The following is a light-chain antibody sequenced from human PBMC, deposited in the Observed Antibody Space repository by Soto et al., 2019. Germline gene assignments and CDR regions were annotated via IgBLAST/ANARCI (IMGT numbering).Light chain of an antibody. CDR2: DAS. J-gene: IGKJ2*01. CDR3: QQRNNWYT. V-gene: IGKV3-15*01. CDR1: QSVSNN. Sequence: ILMTQSPATLSVSPGERATLSCRASQSVSNNLAWYQQKPGQAPRLLIYDASTRATGIPARFSGSGSGTDFTLTISSLEPEDFAVYYCQQRNNWYTFGQGTKLEIK.